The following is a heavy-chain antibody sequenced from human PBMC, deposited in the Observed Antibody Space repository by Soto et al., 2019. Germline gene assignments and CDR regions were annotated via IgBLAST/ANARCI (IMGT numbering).Heavy chain of an antibody. CDR3: AREGGGCSSTSCYIYDAFDI. V-gene: IGHV1-69*01. Sequence: QVQLVQSGAEVKKPGSSVKVSCKASGGTFSSYAISWVRQAPGQGLEWMGGIIPIFGTANYAQKFQGRVTITADESTSTAYMELSSLRSEDTAVYYCAREGGGCSSTSCYIYDAFDIWGQGTMVTVSS. CDR1: GGTFSSYA. D-gene: IGHD2-2*02. CDR2: IIPIFGTA. J-gene: IGHJ3*02.